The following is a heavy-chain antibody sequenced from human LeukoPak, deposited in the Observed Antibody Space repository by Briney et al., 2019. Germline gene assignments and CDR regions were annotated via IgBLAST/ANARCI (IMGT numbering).Heavy chain of an antibody. D-gene: IGHD3-3*01. Sequence: SETLSLTCAVYGGSFSGYYWSWIRQPPGKGLEWIGEINHSGSTNYNPSLKSRVTISVDTSKNQFSLKLSSVTAADTAAYYCARGYYDFWSGYYRTRTYYYYGMDVWGQGTTVTVSS. J-gene: IGHJ6*02. CDR3: ARGYYDFWSGYYRTRTYYYYGMDV. V-gene: IGHV4-34*01. CDR1: GGSFSGYY. CDR2: INHSGST.